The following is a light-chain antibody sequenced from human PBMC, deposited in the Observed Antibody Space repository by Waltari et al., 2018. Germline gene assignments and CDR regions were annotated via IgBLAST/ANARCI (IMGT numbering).Light chain of an antibody. CDR2: GAS. CDR1: QNIGSY. V-gene: IGKV1-9*01. Sequence: QLTQSPSSLSASVGDRVTITCRATQNIGSYLAWYQQKPGKAPSLLIYGASTLQSGVSSGCSGSGSATRFTLTINSLQPEDFATYYCQQLNTYFPLTFGGGTKVEIK. J-gene: IGKJ4*01. CDR3: QQLNTYFPLT.